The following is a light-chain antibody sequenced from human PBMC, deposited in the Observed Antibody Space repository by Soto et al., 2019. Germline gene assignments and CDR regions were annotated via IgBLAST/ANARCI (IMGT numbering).Light chain of an antibody. CDR3: QQYNNWPYS. CDR1: QGVTTD. V-gene: IGKV3-15*01. CDR2: DVS. Sequence: TQSPATLSVCSGARATLSCRAGQGVTTDFAWYQQKSGQSPRLLIYDVSIRATGVPARFSGTGSETDFTLTISGLQSEDSAIYFCQQYNNWPYSFGQGTRLEIK. J-gene: IGKJ5*01.